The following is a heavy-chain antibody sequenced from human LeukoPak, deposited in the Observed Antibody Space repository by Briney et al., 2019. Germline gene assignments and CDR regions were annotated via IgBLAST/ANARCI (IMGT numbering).Heavy chain of an antibody. V-gene: IGHV4-4*07. CDR1: GGSISSYY. D-gene: IGHD6-13*01. CDR2: IYTSGST. CDR3: ARGSSIWPNGYFDY. Sequence: NSSETLSLTCSVPGGSISSYYWGWIRQPAGKGLEWIGRIYTSGSTNYNPSLKSRVTISVDKSKNQFSLNLSSVTAADTAVYYCARGSSIWPNGYFDYWGQGTLVTVSS. J-gene: IGHJ4*02.